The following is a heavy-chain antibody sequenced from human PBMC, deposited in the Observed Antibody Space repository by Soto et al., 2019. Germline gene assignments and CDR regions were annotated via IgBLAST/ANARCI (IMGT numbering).Heavy chain of an antibody. Sequence: QLLLQESGPGLVKPSETLSLTCTVSGASISTKNYYGGWIRQPPGKGLEWIASISYSGYTYYSPSLKSRVTISIDTSKNQFSLKLTSVTAADTAVYYCATQTNRVADVREAYFDYWGRGTLATVSS. CDR1: GASISTKNYY. D-gene: IGHD3-10*02. J-gene: IGHJ4*02. CDR2: ISYSGYT. V-gene: IGHV4-39*01. CDR3: ATQTNRVADVREAYFDY.